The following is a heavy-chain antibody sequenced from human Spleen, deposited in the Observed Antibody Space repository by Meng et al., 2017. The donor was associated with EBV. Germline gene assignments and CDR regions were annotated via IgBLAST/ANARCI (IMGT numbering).Heavy chain of an antibody. V-gene: IGHV3-11*01. CDR3: AREGYYDSSGLSD. Sequence: VHLVVSGGGLVKPGGSLRLSGAASGFSFSDYYMAWIRQAPGKGLEGISYISSSGDLLSYADSVKGRFSISRDNAKNSLYLQMNSLRAEDTAVYYCAREGYYDSSGLSDWGQGTPVTVSS. D-gene: IGHD3-22*01. CDR1: GFSFSDYY. CDR2: ISSSGDLL. J-gene: IGHJ4*02.